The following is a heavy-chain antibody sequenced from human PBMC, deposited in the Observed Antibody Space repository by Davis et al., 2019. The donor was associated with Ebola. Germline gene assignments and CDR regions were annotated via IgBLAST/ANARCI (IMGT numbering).Heavy chain of an antibody. Sequence: ASVKVSCKASGYTFTSYYMHWVRQAPGQGLEWMGIINPSGGSTNYAQKFQERVTITRDMSTSTAYMELSSLRSEDTAVYYCAARPIRARGIDAFDIWGQGTMVTVSS. J-gene: IGHJ3*02. D-gene: IGHD3-10*01. CDR3: AARPIRARGIDAFDI. CDR2: INPSGGST. V-gene: IGHV1-46*01. CDR1: GYTFTSYY.